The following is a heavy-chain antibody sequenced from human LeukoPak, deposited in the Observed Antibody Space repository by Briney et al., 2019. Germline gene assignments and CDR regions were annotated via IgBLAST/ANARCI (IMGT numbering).Heavy chain of an antibody. CDR2: MNPNSGNT. D-gene: IGHD6-13*01. Sequence: ASVKVSCKASGYTFTSYDINWVRQATGQGLEWMGWMNPNSGNTGYAQKFQGRVTMTRNTSISRAYMELSSPRSEDTAVYYCARSIVAAAGTRHYDYWGQGTLVTVSS. CDR3: ARSIVAAAGTRHYDY. CDR1: GYTFTSYD. V-gene: IGHV1-8*01. J-gene: IGHJ4*02.